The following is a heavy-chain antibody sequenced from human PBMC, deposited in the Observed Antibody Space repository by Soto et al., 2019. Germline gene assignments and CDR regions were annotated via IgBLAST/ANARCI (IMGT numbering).Heavy chain of an antibody. CDR1: GYNFVNYG. D-gene: IGHD3-10*01. J-gene: IGHJ5*02. Sequence: QVQLVQSGVEVKKAGASVKVSCQASGYNFVNYGINWVRQAPGQGLEWLGWISTYNGATNYPQRLQGRVTMTTDKTKTTAYMELRSLTSDVTAVYYCVRDHGSRSYYQFDPCGQGTLVTVSS. CDR2: ISTYNGAT. V-gene: IGHV1-18*01. CDR3: VRDHGSRSYYQFDP.